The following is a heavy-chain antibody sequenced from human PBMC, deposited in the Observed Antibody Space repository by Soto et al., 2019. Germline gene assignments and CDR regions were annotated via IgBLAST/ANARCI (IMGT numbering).Heavy chain of an antibody. Sequence: SETLSLTCTVSGGSISSGDYYWSWIRQPPGKGLEWIGYIYYSGSTYYNPSLKSRGTISVDTSKNQFSLKLSSVTAADTAVYYCARERGYRWLRSPAHLVVKGYYFDYWGQGTLVTVSS. CDR1: GGSISSGDYY. CDR2: IYYSGST. J-gene: IGHJ4*02. CDR3: ARERGYRWLRSPAHLVVKGYYFDY. D-gene: IGHD5-12*01. V-gene: IGHV4-30-4*01.